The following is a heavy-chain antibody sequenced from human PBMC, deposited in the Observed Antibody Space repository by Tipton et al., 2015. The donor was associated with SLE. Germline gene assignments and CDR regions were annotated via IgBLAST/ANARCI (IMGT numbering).Heavy chain of an antibody. J-gene: IGHJ6*03. D-gene: IGHD1-1*01. CDR1: GFTFSSFA. V-gene: IGHV3-23*01. Sequence: SLRLSCAASGFTFSSFAMSWVRQTPEKGLEWVSAVTDGGSTTYYADSVRGRFLISRDNSKNTLYLQMNSLRADDTAVYYCAKETGTSNYYYMDVWGKGTTVTVSS. CDR2: VTDGGSTT. CDR3: AKETGTSNYYYMDV.